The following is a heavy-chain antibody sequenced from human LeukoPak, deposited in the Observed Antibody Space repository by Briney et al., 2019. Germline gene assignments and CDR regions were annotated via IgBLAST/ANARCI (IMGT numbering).Heavy chain of an antibody. J-gene: IGHJ3*02. Sequence: GGSLRLSCAASGFTFSSYWMTWVRQAPGKGPEWVANIKLDGSEKYYVDSVKGRFTISRDNTKNSLYLQMNSLRAEDTAMYFCARAPIGRAYAFDIWGQGTMVTVSS. D-gene: IGHD1-26*01. CDR3: ARAPIGRAYAFDI. CDR2: IKLDGSEK. V-gene: IGHV3-7*01. CDR1: GFTFSSYW.